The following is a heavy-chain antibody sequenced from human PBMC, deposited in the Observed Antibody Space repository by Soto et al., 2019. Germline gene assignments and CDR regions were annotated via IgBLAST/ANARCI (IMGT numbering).Heavy chain of an antibody. D-gene: IGHD5-12*01. V-gene: IGHV1-8*01. CDR3: ARVYSGYDPAGY. Sequence: ASVKVSCKASGYTFTSYDINWARQATGQGLEWMGWMNPNSGNTGYAQKFQGRVTMTRNTSISTAYMELSSLRSEDTAVYYCARVYSGYDPAGYWGQGTLVTVSS. J-gene: IGHJ4*02. CDR2: MNPNSGNT. CDR1: GYTFTSYD.